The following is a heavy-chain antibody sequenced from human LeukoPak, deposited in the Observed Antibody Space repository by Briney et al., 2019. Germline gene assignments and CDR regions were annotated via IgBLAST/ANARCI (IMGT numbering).Heavy chain of an antibody. D-gene: IGHD6-6*01. Sequence: GGSLRLSCAASGFTFSDYYMSWIRQAPGKGLEWVSYISSSSYTNYADSVKGRFTISRDNAKNSLYLQMNSLRAEDTAVYYCARASYSSSSYFDYWGQGTLVTVSS. CDR1: GFTFSDYY. CDR2: ISSSSYT. CDR3: ARASYSSSSYFDY. J-gene: IGHJ4*02. V-gene: IGHV3-11*06.